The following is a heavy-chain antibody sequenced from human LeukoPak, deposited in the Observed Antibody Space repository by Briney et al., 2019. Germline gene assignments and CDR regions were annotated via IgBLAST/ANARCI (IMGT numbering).Heavy chain of an antibody. D-gene: IGHD4-23*01. CDR1: GGTFSSYA. J-gene: IGHJ6*03. CDR3: ARGQVKFNYYYYYMDV. V-gene: IGHV1-69*05. Sequence: GASVKVSCKASGGTFSSYAISWVRQAPGQGLEWMGGIITIFGTANYAQKFQGRVTITTDESTSTAYMELSSLRSEDTAVYYCARGQVKFNYYYYYMDVWGKGTTVTVSS. CDR2: IITIFGTA.